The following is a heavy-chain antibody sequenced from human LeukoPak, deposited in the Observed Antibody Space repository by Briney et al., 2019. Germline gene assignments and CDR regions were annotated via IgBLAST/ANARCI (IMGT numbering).Heavy chain of an antibody. V-gene: IGHV1-3*01. CDR3: ARDSLSYYYGSGSSQYFDY. J-gene: IGHJ4*02. CDR1: GYTFTSYA. CDR2: INAGNGNT. D-gene: IGHD3-10*01. Sequence: SSVKVSCKATGYTFTSYAMHWVRQAPGQRLEWMGWINAGNGNTKYSQKFQGRVTITRDTSARKAYMELNSLRSEDTAVYYCARDSLSYYYGSGSSQYFDYWGQGTLVTVSS.